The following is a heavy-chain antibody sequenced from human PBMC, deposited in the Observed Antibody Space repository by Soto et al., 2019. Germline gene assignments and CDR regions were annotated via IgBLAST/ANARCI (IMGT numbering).Heavy chain of an antibody. D-gene: IGHD1-26*01. Sequence: QVQLVESGGGVVQPGRFLRLSCAASGFTFSSYGMHWVRQDPGKGLEWVAVISYDGSNKYYADSVKGRFTISRDNSKNMLYLQMNSLRAEDTAVYFCAKYYGGSYFGCLDYWGQGTLVTASS. V-gene: IGHV3-30*18. CDR1: GFTFSSYG. J-gene: IGHJ4*02. CDR2: ISYDGSNK. CDR3: AKYYGGSYFGCLDY.